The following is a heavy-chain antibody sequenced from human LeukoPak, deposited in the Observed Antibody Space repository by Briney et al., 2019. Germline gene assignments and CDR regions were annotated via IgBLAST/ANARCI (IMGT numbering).Heavy chain of an antibody. D-gene: IGHD5-18*01. J-gene: IGHJ3*02. Sequence: SETLSLTCTVSGGSISSGPYCWDWIRQPPGKGLEWIGSIYYSGSTFHNPSLKSRVTMSVDTSKNQFSLNLTSVTAADTAVYYCASQIQLWFLDAFDIWGQGTMVTVSS. V-gene: IGHV4-39*07. CDR3: ASQIQLWFLDAFDI. CDR2: IYYSGST. CDR1: GGSISSGPYC.